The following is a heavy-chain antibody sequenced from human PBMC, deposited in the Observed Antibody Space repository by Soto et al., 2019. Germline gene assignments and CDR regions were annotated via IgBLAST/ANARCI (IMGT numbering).Heavy chain of an antibody. V-gene: IGHV4-34*01. CDR2: INHSGST. D-gene: IGHD4-17*01. CDR3: ARGPFTITYGDYLRNWFDP. J-gene: IGHJ5*02. Sequence: PSETLSLTCAVYGGSFSGYYWSWIRQPPGKGLEWIGEINHSGSTNYNPSLKSRVTISVDTSKNQFSLKLSSVTAADTAVYYCARGPFTITYGDYLRNWFDPWGQGTLVTVSS. CDR1: GGSFSGYY.